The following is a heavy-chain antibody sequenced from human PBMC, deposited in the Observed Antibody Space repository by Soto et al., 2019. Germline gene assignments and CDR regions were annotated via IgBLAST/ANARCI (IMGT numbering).Heavy chain of an antibody. CDR1: GFTFSSYA. Sequence: EVQLVESGGGLVQPGGSLRLSCAASGFTFSSYAMHWVRQAPGKGLEYVSAISSNGGSTYYANSVKGRFTISRDNSKNTLYLQMGSLRAEDMAVYYCARGAGVDCSGGSCYPTDYWDQGTLVTVSS. CDR2: ISSNGGST. V-gene: IGHV3-64*01. D-gene: IGHD2-15*01. J-gene: IGHJ4*02. CDR3: ARGAGVDCSGGSCYPTDY.